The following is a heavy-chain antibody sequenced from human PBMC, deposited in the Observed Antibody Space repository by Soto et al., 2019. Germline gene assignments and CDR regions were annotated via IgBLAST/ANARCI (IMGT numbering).Heavy chain of an antibody. J-gene: IGHJ4*02. CDR3: ARATRIQLWLLDY. CDR1: GFTFSSYA. CDR2: ISYDGSNK. Sequence: QVQLVESGGGVVQPGRSLRLSCAASGFTFSSYAMHWVRQAPGTGLEWVAVISYDGSNKYYADSVKGRFTIYRDNSKNTLYLQMNSLRAEDTAVYYCARATRIQLWLLDYWGQGTLVTVSS. V-gene: IGHV3-30-3*01. D-gene: IGHD5-18*01.